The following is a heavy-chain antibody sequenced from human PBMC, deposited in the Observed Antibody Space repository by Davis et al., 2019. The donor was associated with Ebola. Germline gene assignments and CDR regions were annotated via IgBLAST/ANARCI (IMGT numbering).Heavy chain of an antibody. D-gene: IGHD4-17*01. CDR2: INHSGST. CDR3: ARGNGDYPNWFDP. CDR1: GGSFSVYY. J-gene: IGHJ5*02. Sequence: MPSETLSLTCVVYGGSFSVYYWSWIRQPPGKGLEWIGEINHSGSTNYNPSLKSRVTISVDTSKNQFSLKLSSVTAADTAVYYCARGNGDYPNWFDPWGQGTLVTVSS. V-gene: IGHV4-34*01.